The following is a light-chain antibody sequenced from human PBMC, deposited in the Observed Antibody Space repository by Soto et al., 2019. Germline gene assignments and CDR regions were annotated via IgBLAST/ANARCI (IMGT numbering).Light chain of an antibody. Sequence: QSALTQPASVSGSPGQAITISCSGSSSDVGAHNFVSWYQHHPGKAPKLMIYEVSNRPSGVSNRFSGSKSGNTASLTISGLQAEDEADYYCSSYTSSSSYVFGTGTKVTVL. CDR3: SSYTSSSSYV. V-gene: IGLV2-14*01. J-gene: IGLJ1*01. CDR2: EVS. CDR1: SSDVGAHNF.